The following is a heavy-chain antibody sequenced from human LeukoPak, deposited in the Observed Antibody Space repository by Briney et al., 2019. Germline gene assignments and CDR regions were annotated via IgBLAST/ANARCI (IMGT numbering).Heavy chain of an antibody. CDR3: ARYNGDLTGGFDY. CDR2: INPAGGST. CDR1: GYTFTNYY. V-gene: IGHV1-46*01. J-gene: IGHJ4*02. Sequence: ASVKVSCKASGYTFTNYYIHWVRQAPGQGLEWVGIINPAGGSTGYAQKFQGRVTMTRDTSTSTVYMVLSSLRSEDTAVYYCARYNGDLTGGFDYWGQGTLVTVSS. D-gene: IGHD4-17*01.